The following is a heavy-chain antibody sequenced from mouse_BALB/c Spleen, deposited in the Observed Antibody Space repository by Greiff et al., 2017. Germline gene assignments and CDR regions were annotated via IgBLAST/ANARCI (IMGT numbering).Heavy chain of an antibody. CDR2: ISSGGSYT. D-gene: IGHD2-1*01. CDR3: ARHKDGNYAMDY. J-gene: IGHJ4*01. CDR1: GFTFSSYG. Sequence: EVQVVESGGDLVKPGGSLKLSCAASGFTFSSYGMSWVRQTPDKRLEWVATISSGGSYTYYPDSVKGRFTISRDNAKNTLYLQMSSLKSEDTAMYYCARHKDGNYAMDYWGQGTSVTVSS. V-gene: IGHV5-6*01.